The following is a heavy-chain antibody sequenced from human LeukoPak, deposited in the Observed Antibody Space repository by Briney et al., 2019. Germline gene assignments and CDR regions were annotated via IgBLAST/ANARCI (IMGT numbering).Heavy chain of an antibody. CDR1: GGSISSYY. Sequence: PSETLSLTCTVSGGSISSYYWSWIRQPPGKGLEWIGYIYYSGSTNYNPSLKSRVTIPVDTSKNQFSLKLSSVTAADTAVYYCGGNYYGSGSYYKWWGQGTLVTVSS. V-gene: IGHV4-59*01. D-gene: IGHD3-10*01. CDR3: GGNYYGSGSYYKW. J-gene: IGHJ4*02. CDR2: IYYSGST.